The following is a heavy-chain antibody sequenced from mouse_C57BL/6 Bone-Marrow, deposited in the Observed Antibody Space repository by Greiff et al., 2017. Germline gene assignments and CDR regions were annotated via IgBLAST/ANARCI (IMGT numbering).Heavy chain of an antibody. CDR2: ISSGGDYI. D-gene: IGHD2-4*01. J-gene: IGHJ4*01. CDR1: GFTFSSYA. V-gene: IGHV5-9-1*02. CDR3: TREERDYDDAMDY. Sequence: EVQGVESGEGLVKPGGSLKLSCAASGFTFSSYAMSWVRQPPEKRLEWVAYISSGGDYIYYADTVKGRFTISRDNARNTLYLQMSSLKSEDTAMYYCTREERDYDDAMDYWGQGTSVTVSS.